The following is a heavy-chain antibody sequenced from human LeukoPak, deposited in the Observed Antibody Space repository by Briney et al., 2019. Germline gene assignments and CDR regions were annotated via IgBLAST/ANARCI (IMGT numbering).Heavy chain of an antibody. J-gene: IGHJ4*02. Sequence: PGGSLRLSCAASGFTFSSYGMHWVRQAPGKGLEWVAVISYDGSNKYYADSVKGRFTISRDNSKNTLYLQMNSLRAEDTAVCYCAKVGTVRGVIITNFDYWGQGTLVTVSS. CDR3: AKVGTVRGVIITNFDY. CDR1: GFTFSSYG. V-gene: IGHV3-30*18. D-gene: IGHD3-10*01. CDR2: ISYDGSNK.